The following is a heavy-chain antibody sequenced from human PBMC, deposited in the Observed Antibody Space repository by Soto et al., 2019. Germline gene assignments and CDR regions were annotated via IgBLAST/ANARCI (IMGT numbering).Heavy chain of an antibody. Sequence: QVQLVESGGGVVQPGRSLRLSCAASGFTFSSYGMHWVRQAPGKGLEWVAVIWYDGSNKYYADSVKGRFTISRDNSKNTLDLQMNSLRAEDTAVYYCARDLAQDGGYDLWVFGDYSWYYYGMDVWGQGTTVTVSS. V-gene: IGHV3-33*01. CDR2: IWYDGSNK. CDR1: GFTFSSYG. D-gene: IGHD5-12*01. J-gene: IGHJ6*02. CDR3: ARDLAQDGGYDLWVFGDYSWYYYGMDV.